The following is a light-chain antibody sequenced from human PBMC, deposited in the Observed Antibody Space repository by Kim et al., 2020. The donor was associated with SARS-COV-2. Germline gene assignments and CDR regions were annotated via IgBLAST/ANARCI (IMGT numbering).Light chain of an antibody. Sequence: DIQMTQSPSSLSASVGDRVTMTCRASQTISTYVNWYLQKPGKAPNLLIYAASSLPGGVPSRFSGSGSGSDFTLTISSLQPEDFATYYCQQAYNSPPTFGPGTKVDIK. CDR2: AAS. J-gene: IGKJ1*01. CDR1: QTISTY. CDR3: QQAYNSPPT. V-gene: IGKV1-39*01.